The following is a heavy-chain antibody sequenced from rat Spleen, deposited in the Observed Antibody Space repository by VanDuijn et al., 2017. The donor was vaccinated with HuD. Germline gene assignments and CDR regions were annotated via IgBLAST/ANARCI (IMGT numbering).Heavy chain of an antibody. Sequence: QVQLKESGPGLVQPSQTLSLTCTVSGFSLSNYGVFWVRQPPGKGLEWMGTIWRGGNIDYNSGLKSRLSISRDTAKSQVFLRMDSLQNEDIATYYCARGGNGPKDYYFDYWGQGVTVTVSS. CDR3: ARGGNGPKDYYFDY. CDR1: GFSLSNYG. V-gene: IGHV2-13*01. CDR2: IWRGGNI. D-gene: IGHD1-11*01. J-gene: IGHJ2*01.